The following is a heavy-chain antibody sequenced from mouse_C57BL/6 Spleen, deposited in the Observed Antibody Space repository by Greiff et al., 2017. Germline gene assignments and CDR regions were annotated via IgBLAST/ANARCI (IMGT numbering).Heavy chain of an antibody. V-gene: IGHV1-19*01. CDR2: INPYNGGT. J-gene: IGHJ1*03. Sequence: EVKLQESGPVLVKPGASVKMSCKASGYTFTDYYMNWVKQSHGKSLEWIGVINPYNGGTSYNQKFKGKATLTVDKSSSTAYMELNSLTSEDSAVYYCAIITTVVERYFDVWGTGTTVTVSS. CDR3: AIITTVVERYFDV. CDR1: GYTFTDYY. D-gene: IGHD1-1*01.